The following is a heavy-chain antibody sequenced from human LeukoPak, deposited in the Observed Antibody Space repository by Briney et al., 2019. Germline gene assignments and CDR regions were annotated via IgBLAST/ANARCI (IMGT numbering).Heavy chain of an antibody. V-gene: IGHV4-4*07. CDR1: GGSISSYY. D-gene: IGHD3-3*01. CDR3: AREYDFWSGYYPLGP. Sequence: SETLSLTCTASGGSISSYYWSWIRQPAGKGLEWIGRIYTSGSTNYNPSLKSRVTMSVDTSKNQFSPKLSSVTAADTAVYYCAREYDFWSGYYPLGPWGQGTLVTVSS. J-gene: IGHJ5*02. CDR2: IYTSGST.